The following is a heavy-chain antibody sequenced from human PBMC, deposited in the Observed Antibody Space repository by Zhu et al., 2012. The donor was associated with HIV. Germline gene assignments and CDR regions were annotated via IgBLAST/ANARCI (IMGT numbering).Heavy chain of an antibody. CDR1: GGSISSGDYY. CDR2: IYYGGST. V-gene: IGHV4-30-4*08. CDR3: ARVLLWFGELSAFDI. Sequence: QVQLQESGPGLVKPSQTLSLTCTVSGGSISSGDYYWSWIRQPPGKGLEWIGYIYYGGSTYYNPSLKSRVTISVDTSKNQFSLKLSSVTAADTAVYYCARVLLWFGELSAFDIWGQGQWSPSLQ. D-gene: IGHD3-10*01. J-gene: IGHJ3*02.